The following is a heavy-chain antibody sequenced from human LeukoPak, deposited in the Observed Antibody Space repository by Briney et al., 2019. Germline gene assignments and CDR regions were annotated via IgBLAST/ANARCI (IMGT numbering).Heavy chain of an antibody. J-gene: IGHJ4*02. CDR2: IYASGST. CDR1: GGSINSYY. D-gene: IGHD6-19*01. V-gene: IGHV4-4*07. CDR3: ARYDVGWYYFDY. Sequence: SETLSLTCTVSGGSINSYYWSWLRQPAERGLEWIGRIYASGSTTYNPSLRSRVAISMDTSKNQFSLKLSSVTAADTAVYYCARYDVGWYYFDYWGQGTLVTVSS.